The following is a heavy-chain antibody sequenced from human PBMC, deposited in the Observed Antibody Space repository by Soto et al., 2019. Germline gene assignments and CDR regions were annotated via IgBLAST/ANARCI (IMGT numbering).Heavy chain of an antibody. D-gene: IGHD3-10*01. CDR1: GFTFSAYD. V-gene: IGHV3-33*06. CDR2: IWKDGTKE. Sequence: QVQLAEAGGGVVQPGKSLRLSCSASGFTFSAYDMHWVRQAPGKGLEWMAVIWKDGTKEYYADSVQGRFSISRDNSDNTVYLQMNSLRADDTAVYYCAKEMRGSYSFDSGGQGTLVTVSS. CDR3: AKEMRGSYSFDS. J-gene: IGHJ4*02.